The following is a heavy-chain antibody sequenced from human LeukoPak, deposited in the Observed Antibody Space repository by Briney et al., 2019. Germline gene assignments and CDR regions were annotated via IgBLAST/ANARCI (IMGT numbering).Heavy chain of an antibody. CDR2: INGDGSSR. D-gene: IGHD2-2*01. V-gene: IGHV3-74*01. Sequence: GGSLRLSCAASGFTFSSHWMHWVRQDPGKGLVWVSRINGDGSSRDYAESVKGRFTISRDNAKNTVHLKMNSLGAEDTAVYYCARDLMPGFDPWGQGTLVTVSS. CDR3: ARDLMPGFDP. CDR1: GFTFSSHW. J-gene: IGHJ5*02.